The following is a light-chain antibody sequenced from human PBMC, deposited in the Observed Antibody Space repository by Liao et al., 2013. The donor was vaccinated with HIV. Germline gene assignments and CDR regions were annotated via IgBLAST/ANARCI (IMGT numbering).Light chain of an antibody. CDR1: NIRSRG. J-gene: IGLJ2*01. CDR3: QAWDSSTYVV. Sequence: YVLTQPPSVSVAPGQTAVMTCGGNNIRSRGVHWYQQRPGQAPVLVMYYDQNRPSGIPERISGSNSGNTATLTISGTQAMDEADYYCQAWDSSTYVVFGGGTKLTVL. V-gene: IGLV3-21*01. CDR2: YDQ.